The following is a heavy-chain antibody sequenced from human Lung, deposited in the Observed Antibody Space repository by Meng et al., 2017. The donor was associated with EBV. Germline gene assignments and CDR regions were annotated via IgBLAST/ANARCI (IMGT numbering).Heavy chain of an antibody. D-gene: IGHD2-15*01. J-gene: IGHJ4*02. CDR1: GGSFRGYY. V-gene: IGHV4-34*02. Sequence: LQQCAPVLLKTSETLSLRCAFSGGSFRGYYGSWIRQSPERGLEGIGEINHSGHTNYNPSLKSRVTISVDTSKNQFSLNLSSVTAADTAVYYCAVTRYCSGGSCFDYWGQGTLVTVSS. CDR2: INHSGHT. CDR3: AVTRYCSGGSCFDY.